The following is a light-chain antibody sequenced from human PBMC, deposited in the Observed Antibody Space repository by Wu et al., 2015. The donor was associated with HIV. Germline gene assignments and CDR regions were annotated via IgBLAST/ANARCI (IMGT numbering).Light chain of an antibody. CDR1: QGISNF. CDR3: QNYNSALIT. Sequence: DIQMTQSPSSLSASVGDRVTITCRASQGISNFLAWYQQKPGKVPKLLIYGASTLQSGVPSRFSGSGSGTDFTLTVSSLQPEDVATYYCQNYNSALITFGQGTRLEIK. J-gene: IGKJ5*01. V-gene: IGKV1-27*01. CDR2: GAS.